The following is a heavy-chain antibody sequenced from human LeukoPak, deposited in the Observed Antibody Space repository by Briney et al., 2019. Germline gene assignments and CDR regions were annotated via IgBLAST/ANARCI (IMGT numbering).Heavy chain of an antibody. Sequence: SETLSLTCTVSGGSISSSSYYWGWIRQPPGKGLEWIGSIYYSGSTYYNPSLKSRVTISVDTSKNQFSLKLSSVTAADTAVYYCALGMDDILTGYRSLDYYYYMDVWGRGTTVTVSS. D-gene: IGHD3-9*01. CDR2: IYYSGST. CDR1: GGSISSSSYY. J-gene: IGHJ6*03. V-gene: IGHV4-39*07. CDR3: ALGMDDILTGYRSLDYYYYMDV.